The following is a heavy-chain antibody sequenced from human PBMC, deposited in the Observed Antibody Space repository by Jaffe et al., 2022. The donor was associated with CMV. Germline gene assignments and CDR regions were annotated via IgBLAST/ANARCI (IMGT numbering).Heavy chain of an antibody. V-gene: IGHV1-46*01. CDR2: INPGDIST. J-gene: IGHJ4*02. Sequence: QVQLVQSGAEVKKPGASVKVSCKASGYTFTSFYIHWVRQAPGQGLEWMGIINPGDISTNYAQKFQGRVTLTRDTSTSTVYMELSSLRSEDTAVYFCAREAGGIAGGKNFDFWGQGTLVTVSS. D-gene: IGHD6-13*01. CDR3: AREAGGIAGGKNFDF. CDR1: GYTFTSFY.